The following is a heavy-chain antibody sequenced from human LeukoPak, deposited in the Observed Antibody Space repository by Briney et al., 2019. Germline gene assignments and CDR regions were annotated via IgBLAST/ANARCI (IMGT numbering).Heavy chain of an antibody. Sequence: ASVKVSCKASGFTFTNSAVQWVRQARGQRLEWIGWIFVGSGNTNYAQKFQERVTITRDMSTSTAYMELSSLRSEDTAVYYCAADAYYYDSSGSVPLFDYWGQGILVTVSS. V-gene: IGHV1-58*01. CDR3: AADAYYYDSSGSVPLFDY. J-gene: IGHJ4*02. CDR1: GFTFTNSA. D-gene: IGHD3-22*01. CDR2: IFVGSGNT.